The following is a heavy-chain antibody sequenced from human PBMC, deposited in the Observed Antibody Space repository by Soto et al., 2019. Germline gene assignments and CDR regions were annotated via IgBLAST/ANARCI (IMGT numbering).Heavy chain of an antibody. CDR3: AIGPGGPDGPGDY. Sequence: QVQLVQSGAEVKKPGASVKVSCKASGYTFTSYAMHWVRQAPGQRLEWMGWINAGYGNTKYSQKFQGSVTITRATAASTAYMELSSLRSEDTAVYYCAIGPGGPDGPGDYWGQGTLVTVSS. V-gene: IGHV1-3*01. CDR1: GYTFTSYA. CDR2: INAGYGNT. D-gene: IGHD2-15*01. J-gene: IGHJ4*02.